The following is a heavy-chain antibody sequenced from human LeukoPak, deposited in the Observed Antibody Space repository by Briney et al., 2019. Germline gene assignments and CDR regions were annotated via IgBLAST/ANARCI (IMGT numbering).Heavy chain of an antibody. D-gene: IGHD3-3*01. CDR2: ISGNGGST. J-gene: IGHJ4*02. V-gene: IGHV3-23*01. CDR1: GFTFSSYG. Sequence: GGSLRLSCAASGFTFSSYGMSWVRQAPGKGLEWVSAISGNGGSTYYADSVKGRFAISRDTSKNTLYLQMNSLRAEDTAVYYCAKAPYDFWSGYFDYWGQGTLVTVSS. CDR3: AKAPYDFWSGYFDY.